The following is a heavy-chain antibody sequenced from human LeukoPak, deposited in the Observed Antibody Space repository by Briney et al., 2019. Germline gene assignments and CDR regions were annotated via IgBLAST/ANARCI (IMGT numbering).Heavy chain of an antibody. CDR2: ISGNGET. J-gene: IGHJ4*02. CDR1: GLSFSSFA. D-gene: IGHD1-14*01. CDR3: ARASWVSTTDAVR. V-gene: IGHV3-23*01. Sequence: GGSLRLSCAASGLSFSSFAMSWVRMGPARGLEWVSSISGNGETFYADSVKGRFTLYSDSSRNTVYFQLNNLRVEDTAIYYCARASWVSTTDAVRWGQGTLVTVSS.